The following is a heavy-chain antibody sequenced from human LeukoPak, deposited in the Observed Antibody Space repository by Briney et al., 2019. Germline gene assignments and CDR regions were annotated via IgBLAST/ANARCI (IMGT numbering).Heavy chain of an antibody. J-gene: IGHJ4*02. V-gene: IGHV3-7*01. CDR3: ARDIGYGDY. Sequence: PGGSLRLSSVASGFTFSSSWMSSVCQAPGKGVKWVAAIKQVGSEKNYVYSVKGGFTISRDNAKNSVYLQMNSLRAEDTVVYYCARDIGYGDYWGQGILVTVSS. D-gene: IGHD5-12*01. CDR2: IKQVGSEK. CDR1: GFTFSSSW.